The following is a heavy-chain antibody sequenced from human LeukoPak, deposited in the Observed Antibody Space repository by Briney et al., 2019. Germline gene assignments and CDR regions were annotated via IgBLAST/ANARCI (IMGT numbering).Heavy chain of an antibody. CDR1: GFTFSGYA. V-gene: IGHV3-23*01. J-gene: IGHJ4*02. CDR2: ISGSGGST. CDR3: AKIPSVVVVAASFDY. Sequence: GGSLRLSCAASGFTFSGYAMSWVRQAPGKGLEWVSAISGSGGSTYYADSVKGRFTISRDNSKNTLYLQMNSLRAEDTAVYYCAKIPSVVVVAASFDYWGQGTLVTVSS. D-gene: IGHD2-15*01.